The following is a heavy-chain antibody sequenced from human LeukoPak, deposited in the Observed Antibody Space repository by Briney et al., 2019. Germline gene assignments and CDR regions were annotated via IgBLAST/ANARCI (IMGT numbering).Heavy chain of an antibody. CDR3: VRDSLIKGASTLDH. D-gene: IGHD1-26*01. V-gene: IGHV7-4-1*02. J-gene: IGHJ4*02. CDR1: GYTFTSYG. Sequence: ASVNVSCKASGYTFTSYGTSWVRQAPGQGLEWMGWINMGTENPTYAQDFTGRFAFSLDTAVSTAYLQISSLKAEDTAVYYCVRDSLIKGASTLDHWGQGTLVTVSS. CDR2: INMGTENP.